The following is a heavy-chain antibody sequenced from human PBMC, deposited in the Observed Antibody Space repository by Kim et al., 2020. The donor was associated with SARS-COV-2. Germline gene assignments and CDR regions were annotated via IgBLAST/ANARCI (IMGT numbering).Heavy chain of an antibody. CDR3: ARILTAGYWYFDL. V-gene: IGHV4-31*02. J-gene: IGHJ2*01. Sequence: YYNPSLKSRVTISVDTSKSQFSLGLSSLTAADTAVYYCARILTAGYWYFDLWGRGTLVTVSS. D-gene: IGHD2-15*01.